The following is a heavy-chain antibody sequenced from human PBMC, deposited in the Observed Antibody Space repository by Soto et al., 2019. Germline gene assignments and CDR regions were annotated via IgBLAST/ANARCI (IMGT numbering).Heavy chain of an antibody. CDR1: GYTFTSYG. CDR3: ARDAKRDQQLVSFDY. D-gene: IGHD6-13*01. Sequence: ASVKVSCKASGYTFTSYGISWVRQAPGQGLEWMGWISGYNDNTNYAQKLQGRVTMTTDTSTSTAYMELRSLRSDDTAVYYCARDAKRDQQLVSFDYWGQGTMVTVSS. J-gene: IGHJ4*02. CDR2: ISGYNDNT. V-gene: IGHV1-18*01.